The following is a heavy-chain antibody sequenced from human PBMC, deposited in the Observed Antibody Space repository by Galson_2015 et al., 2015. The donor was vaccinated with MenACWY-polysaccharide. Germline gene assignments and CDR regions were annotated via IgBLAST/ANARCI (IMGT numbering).Heavy chain of an antibody. CDR2: ISSSGSTI. J-gene: IGHJ4*02. V-gene: IGHV3-48*03. Sequence: SLRLSGAASGFTFSSYEMNWVRQAPGKGLEWVSYISSSGSTIYYADSVKGRFTISRDNAKNSLYLQMNSLRAEDTAVYYCAREWIQLWRPLDYWGQGTLVTVSS. D-gene: IGHD5-18*01. CDR3: AREWIQLWRPLDY. CDR1: GFTFSSYE.